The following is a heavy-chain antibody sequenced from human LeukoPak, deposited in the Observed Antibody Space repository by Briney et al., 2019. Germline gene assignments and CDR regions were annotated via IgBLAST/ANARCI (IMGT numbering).Heavy chain of an antibody. Sequence: ASVKVSCKASGYTFTGYYMHWVRQAPGQGLEWMGWINPNSGGTNYAQKFQGRVTMTRDTPISTAYMELSRLRSDDTAVYYCARDLGEVPGGGFDPWGQGTLVTVSS. J-gene: IGHJ5*02. CDR1: GYTFTGYY. V-gene: IGHV1-2*02. CDR3: ARDLGEVPGGGFDP. D-gene: IGHD2-21*01. CDR2: INPNSGGT.